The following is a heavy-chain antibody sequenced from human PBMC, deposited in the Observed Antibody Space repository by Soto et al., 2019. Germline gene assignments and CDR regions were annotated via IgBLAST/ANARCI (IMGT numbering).Heavy chain of an antibody. D-gene: IGHD2-2*01. J-gene: IGHJ5*01. CDR1: GFSLINYG. CDR3: ARETQDCRSANCFGIYSPWFVT. Sequence: QEQLVESGGGGVQPGGSLRLSCVASGFSLINYGMHWVRQAPGKGLEWVAVISYDGGNKQYADSVKGGHTISKNNYKNTFYLKLTSRKNEDTAMYYCARETQDCRSANCFGIYSPWFVTRGHGTLVSISS. CDR2: ISYDGGNK. V-gene: IGHV3-30*03.